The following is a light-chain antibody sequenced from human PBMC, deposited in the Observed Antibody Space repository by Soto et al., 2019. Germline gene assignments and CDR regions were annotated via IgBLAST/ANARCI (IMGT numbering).Light chain of an antibody. J-gene: IGKJ1*01. Sequence: ETVMTQSPATLSVSPGERATLSCRASQSVISKLAWYQQKPGQAPRLLISDASNRATGIPARFSGSGSGTDFTLTISRLEPEDFAVYYCQQYGSSPWTFGQGTKVDIK. CDR1: QSVISK. CDR2: DAS. V-gene: IGKV3-20*01. CDR3: QQYGSSPWT.